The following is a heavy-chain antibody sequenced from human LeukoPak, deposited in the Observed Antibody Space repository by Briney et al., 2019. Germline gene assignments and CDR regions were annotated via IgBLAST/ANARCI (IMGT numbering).Heavy chain of an antibody. V-gene: IGHV3-33*01. CDR1: GFTFTTYG. D-gene: IGHD6-6*01. Sequence: PGRALRLSCAASGFTFTTYGIHWGRQAPGKGLEWVAVIRYDGSNEYYADSVKGRFTISRDNSKNTLYLQMNSLTAEDTAVYYCAREEGSRSAGFDNWGQGTLVTVSS. CDR2: IRYDGSNE. CDR3: AREEGSRSAGFDN. J-gene: IGHJ4*02.